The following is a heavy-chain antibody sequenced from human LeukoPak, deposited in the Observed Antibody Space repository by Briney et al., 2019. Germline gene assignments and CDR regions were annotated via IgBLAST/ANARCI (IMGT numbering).Heavy chain of an antibody. Sequence: GGSLRISCAASGFTFSRFWMSWVRQAPGKGLEWVANIKQDGSNKYYADSVKGRFTISRDNSKNTLYLQMDSLRADDTAVYYCAARYCTDTVCHFYWGQGTLVTVSS. D-gene: IGHD2-8*01. V-gene: IGHV3-7*02. CDR3: AARYCTDTVCHFY. CDR1: GFTFSRFW. CDR2: IKQDGSNK. J-gene: IGHJ4*02.